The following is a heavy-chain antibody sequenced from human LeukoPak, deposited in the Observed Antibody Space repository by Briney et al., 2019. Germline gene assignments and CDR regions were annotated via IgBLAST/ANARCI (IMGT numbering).Heavy chain of an antibody. CDR3: ARTSSSGLVGGYYFDY. V-gene: IGHV4-38-2*02. D-gene: IGHD6-19*01. CDR2: IHHSGST. CDR1: GYFISSGYY. J-gene: IGHJ4*02. Sequence: ASETLSLTCTVSGYFISSGYYWGWIRQPPGKGLQWIGSIHHSGSTYYNPSLKNRVTISVDTSKNQFSLKLSSVTAADTAVYYCARTSSSGLVGGYYFDYWGQGTLVTVSS.